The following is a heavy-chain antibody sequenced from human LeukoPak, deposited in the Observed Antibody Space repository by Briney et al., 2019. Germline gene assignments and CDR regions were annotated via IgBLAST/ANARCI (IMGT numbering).Heavy chain of an antibody. V-gene: IGHV1-46*03. CDR2: INPSGGST. J-gene: IGHJ5*02. D-gene: IGHD2-2*01. CDR3: ARAYIVVVPAARGNWFDP. Sequence: ASVKVSCKASGYTFTSYYMHWVRQAPGQGLEWMGIINPSGGSTSYAQKFQGRVTMTRDTSTRTVYMELSSLRSEDTAVYYCARAYIVVVPAARGNWFDPWGQGTLVTVSS. CDR1: GYTFTSYY.